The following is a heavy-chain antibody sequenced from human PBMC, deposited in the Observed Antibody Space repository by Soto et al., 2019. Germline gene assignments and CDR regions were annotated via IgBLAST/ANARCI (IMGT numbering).Heavy chain of an antibody. V-gene: IGHV3-72*01. CDR2: ARNKANRYTT. J-gene: IGHJ4*02. CDR3: ASAVADSGAHYYFDY. Sequence: EVQLVESGGGLVQPGGSLRLSCAASGFTFSDHYMDWVRQAPGKGLEWVSRARNKANRYTTEYAASVRGRFTISRDDSKNELYLQMNSLQIEDTAVYYCASAVADSGAHYYFDYWGQGTLVTVSS. CDR1: GFTFSDHY. D-gene: IGHD2-15*01.